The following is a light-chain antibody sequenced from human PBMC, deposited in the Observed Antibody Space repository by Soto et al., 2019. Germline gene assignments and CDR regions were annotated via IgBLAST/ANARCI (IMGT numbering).Light chain of an antibody. CDR3: SSYTSSSNSYV. V-gene: IGLV2-14*01. Sequence: QSALTQPASVSGSPGQSITISCTGTSSDVGGYNYVSWYQQHPGKAPKLMIYDVSNRPSGVSNRFSGSKSGNTASLTISGLQAEDEADYYCSSYTSSSNSYVFGTGTKVTFL. CDR1: SSDVGGYNY. CDR2: DVS. J-gene: IGLJ1*01.